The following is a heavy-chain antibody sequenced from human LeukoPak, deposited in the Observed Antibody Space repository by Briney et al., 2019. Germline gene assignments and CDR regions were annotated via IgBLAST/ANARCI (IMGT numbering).Heavy chain of an antibody. CDR1: GFTFSSYA. CDR3: AREGGGYFDWLPSYYYGMDV. D-gene: IGHD3-9*01. Sequence: GRSLRLSCAASGFTFSSYAMHWVRQAPGKGLEWVAVISYDGSNKYYADSVKGRFTISRDNSKNTLYLQMNSLRAEDQAVYYCAREGGGYFDWLPSYYYGMDVWGQGTTVTVSS. CDR2: ISYDGSNK. V-gene: IGHV3-30-3*01. J-gene: IGHJ6*02.